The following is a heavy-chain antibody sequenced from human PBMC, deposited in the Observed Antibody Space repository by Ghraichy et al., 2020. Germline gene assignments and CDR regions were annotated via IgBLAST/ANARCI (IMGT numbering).Heavy chain of an antibody. CDR2: IRHDGRET. Sequence: SCTASGFTFSDYYMTWVRQAPVRGLEWLANIRHDGRETFYVDSVKGRFTISRDNSKNSLYLQMHSLRAEDTAVYYCAREGGSMKTVVTGFDYWGQGTLVGVSS. J-gene: IGHJ4*02. CDR3: AREGGSMKTVVTGFDY. V-gene: IGHV3-7*03. D-gene: IGHD2-21*02. CDR1: GFTFSDYY.